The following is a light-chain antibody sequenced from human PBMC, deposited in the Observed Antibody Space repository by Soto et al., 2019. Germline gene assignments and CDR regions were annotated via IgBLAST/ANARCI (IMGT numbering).Light chain of an antibody. CDR3: MQARQTPRT. J-gene: IGKJ1*01. Sequence: DIVMTQSPLSLPVTPGEPVSISCRSSQSLLDSDGYIYLDWYLQKPGQSPQVLIYLGSNRASGVPDRFSGSGSGTDFTLKISRVEAEDVGLYYCMQARQTPRTFGQGTKVEIK. CDR2: LGS. V-gene: IGKV2-28*01. CDR1: QSLLDSDGYIY.